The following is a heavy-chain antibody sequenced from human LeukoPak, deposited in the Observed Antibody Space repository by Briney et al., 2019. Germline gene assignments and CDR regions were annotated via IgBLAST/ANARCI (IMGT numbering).Heavy chain of an antibody. Sequence: SETLSLTCAVYGGSFSGYYWSWIRQPPGKGLEWIGEINHSGSTNYNPSLKSRVTISVDTSKNQFSLKLSSVTAADTAVYYCARHWIVAPPDYWGQGTLATVSS. J-gene: IGHJ4*02. CDR2: INHSGST. D-gene: IGHD3-22*01. V-gene: IGHV4-34*01. CDR3: ARHWIVAPPDY. CDR1: GGSFSGYY.